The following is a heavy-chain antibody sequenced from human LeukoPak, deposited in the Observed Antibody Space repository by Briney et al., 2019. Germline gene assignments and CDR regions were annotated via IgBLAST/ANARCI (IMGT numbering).Heavy chain of an antibody. CDR1: GGSISSYY. CDR2: IYTSGST. J-gene: IGHJ4*02. Sequence: SETLSLTCTVSGGSISSYYWSWIRQPPGKGLEWIGRIYTSGSTNYNPSLKSRVTISVDTSKNQFSLKLSSVTAADTAVYYCAREWVTSGSYRRFDYWGQGTLVTVSS. CDR3: AREWVTSGSYRRFDY. V-gene: IGHV4-4*08. D-gene: IGHD1-26*01.